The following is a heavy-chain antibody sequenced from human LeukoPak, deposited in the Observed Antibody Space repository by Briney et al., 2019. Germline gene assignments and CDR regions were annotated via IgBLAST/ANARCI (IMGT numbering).Heavy chain of an antibody. CDR3: AKDLELEVDMDV. CDR1: GFTFSSYW. Sequence: GGSLRLSCAASGFTFSSYWMSWVRQAPGKGLEWVSAISGSGESTYYADSVKGRFTISRDNSKNTLYMQMNSLRADDTAVYYCAKDLELEVDMDVWGKGTTVTVSS. D-gene: IGHD2-8*02. V-gene: IGHV3-23*01. CDR2: ISGSGEST. J-gene: IGHJ6*03.